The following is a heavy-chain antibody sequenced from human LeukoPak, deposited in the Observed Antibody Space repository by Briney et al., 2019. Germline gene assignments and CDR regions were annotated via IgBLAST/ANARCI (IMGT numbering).Heavy chain of an antibody. V-gene: IGHV3-23*01. CDR3: ARARYCSSTSCLYFDY. CDR1: GFTFSNYA. D-gene: IGHD2-2*01. J-gene: IGHJ4*02. Sequence: GGSLRLSCAASGFTFSNYAMSWVRQAPGKGLEWVSTISGSGGSTYYADSVKGQFTISRDNSKNSLYLQMNSLRAEDTAVYYCARARYCSSTSCLYFDYWGQGTLVTVSS. CDR2: ISGSGGST.